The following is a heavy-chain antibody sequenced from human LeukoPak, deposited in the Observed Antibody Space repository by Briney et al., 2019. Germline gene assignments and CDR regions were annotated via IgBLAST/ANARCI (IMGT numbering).Heavy chain of an antibody. Sequence: GGSVRLACAAAGFTFSRSWMRWGRQAQGKGLEWVANIKQDGNEKCSVDSVKGRFTISRDNGKHSLYLQMNSLRVEDTAVYFCARPPDLDSSAYFWFPKWGQGTLVTVSS. CDR3: ARPPDLDSSAYFWFPK. V-gene: IGHV3-7*01. CDR2: IKQDGNEK. J-gene: IGHJ4*02. CDR1: GFTFSRSW. D-gene: IGHD3-22*01.